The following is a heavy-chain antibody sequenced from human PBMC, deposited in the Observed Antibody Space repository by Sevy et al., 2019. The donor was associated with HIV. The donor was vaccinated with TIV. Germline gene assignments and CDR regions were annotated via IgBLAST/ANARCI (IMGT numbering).Heavy chain of an antibody. CDR2: ISVYNGNT. CDR3: ARAGYYSGFYDILTGLDY. Sequence: ASVKVSCKASGGTFSSYAISWARQAPGQGLEWMGWISVYNGNTNYAQKLQATVTMTTDTSTSTAYMELRSLRSDDTAVYYCARAGYYSGFYDILTGLDYWGQGTLVTVSS. J-gene: IGHJ4*02. CDR1: GGTFSSYA. V-gene: IGHV1-18*01. D-gene: IGHD3-9*01.